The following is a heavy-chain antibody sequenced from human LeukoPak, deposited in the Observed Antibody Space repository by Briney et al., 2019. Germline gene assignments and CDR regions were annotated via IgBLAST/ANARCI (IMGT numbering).Heavy chain of an antibody. CDR3: ARQPGSRAAAGYWYFDL. V-gene: IGHV4-34*01. CDR2: INHSGST. J-gene: IGHJ2*01. Sequence: SETLSLTCAVYGGSFSGYYWSWIRQPPGKGLEWIGEINHSGSTNYNPSLKSRVTISVDTSKNQFSLKLSSVTAADTAVYYCARQPGSRAAAGYWYFDLWGRGTLVTVSS. CDR1: GGSFSGYY. D-gene: IGHD6-13*01.